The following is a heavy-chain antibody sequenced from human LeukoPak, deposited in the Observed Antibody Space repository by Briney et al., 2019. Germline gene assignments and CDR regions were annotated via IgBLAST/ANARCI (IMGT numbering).Heavy chain of an antibody. Sequence: SETLSLTCTVSGGSISSYYWSWIRQPPGKGLEWIGYIYYSRSTNYNPSLKSRVTISVDTSKNQFSLKLSSVTAADTAVYYCARLGYCSGGSCYFFDYWGQGTLVTVSS. J-gene: IGHJ4*02. D-gene: IGHD2-15*01. CDR2: IYYSRST. CDR1: GGSISSYY. V-gene: IGHV4-59*08. CDR3: ARLGYCSGGSCYFFDY.